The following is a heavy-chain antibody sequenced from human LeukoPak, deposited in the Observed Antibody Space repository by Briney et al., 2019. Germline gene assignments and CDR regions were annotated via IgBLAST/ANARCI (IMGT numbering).Heavy chain of an antibody. CDR3: ARVPAFGIVGATD. J-gene: IGHJ4*02. D-gene: IGHD1-26*01. CDR1: GGSISSGDYY. CDR2: IYYSGST. V-gene: IGHV4-61*08. Sequence: SQTLSLTCTVSGGSISSGDYYWNWIRQPRGKGLEWIGYIYYSGSTNYNPSLKSRVTISVDTSKKQFSLKLTSVTAADTAVYYCARVPAFGIVGATDWGLGILVTVSS.